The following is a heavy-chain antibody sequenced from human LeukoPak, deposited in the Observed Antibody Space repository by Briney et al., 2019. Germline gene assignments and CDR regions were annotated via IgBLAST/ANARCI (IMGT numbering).Heavy chain of an antibody. CDR2: IYASGST. V-gene: IGHV4-4*07. CDR3: ARVGTQQPDRYFDL. CDR1: GDSISSYY. J-gene: IGHJ2*01. D-gene: IGHD6-13*01. Sequence: TSETLSLTCSVSGDSISSYYWSWIRQPAGKGLEWIGRIYASGSTNDNPSLKSRVTMSVDTSKNQFSLKLSSVTAADTAVYYCARVGTQQPDRYFDLWGRGTLVTVSS.